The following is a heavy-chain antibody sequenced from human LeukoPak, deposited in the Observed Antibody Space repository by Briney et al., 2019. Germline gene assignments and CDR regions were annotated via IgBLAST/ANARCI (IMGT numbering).Heavy chain of an antibody. V-gene: IGHV3-30*18. CDR3: AKARIQLWLEDAFDI. Sequence: GGSLRLSCAASGFTFSSYGMHWVRQAPGKGLEWVAVISYDGSNKYYADSVKGRFTISRDNSKNTLYLQMNSLRAEDTAVYYCAKARIQLWLEDAFDIWGQGTMVTVSS. CDR2: ISYDGSNK. D-gene: IGHD5-18*01. J-gene: IGHJ3*02. CDR1: GFTFSSYG.